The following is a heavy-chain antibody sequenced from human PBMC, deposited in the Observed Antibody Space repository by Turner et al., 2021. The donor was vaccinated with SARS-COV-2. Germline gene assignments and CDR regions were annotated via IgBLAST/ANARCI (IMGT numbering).Heavy chain of an antibody. J-gene: IGHJ6*02. CDR1: GFTFSSYI. CDR2: ISSSSSYI. V-gene: IGHV3-21*01. D-gene: IGHD2-2*01. CDR3: ARDHRPVVVPAAKRAGSYYYGMDV. Sequence: EVQLVESGGGLVKPGRSLRLSCAASGFTFSSYIMNWVRQAPGKGLEWVSSISSSSSYIYYADSVKGRFTISRDNAKNSLYLQMNSLRAEDTAVYYCARDHRPVVVPAAKRAGSYYYGMDVWGQGTTVTVSS.